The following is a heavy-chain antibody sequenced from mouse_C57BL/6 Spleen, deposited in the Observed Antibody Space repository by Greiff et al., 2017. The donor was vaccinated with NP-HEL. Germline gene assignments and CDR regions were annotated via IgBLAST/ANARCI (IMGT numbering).Heavy chain of an antibody. J-gene: IGHJ2*01. CDR3: ARRLSTTVPYFDD. D-gene: IGHD1-1*01. CDR2: INPNNGGT. Sequence: EVQLQQSGPELVKPGASVKIPCKASGYTFTDYNMDWVKQSHGKSLEWIGDINPNNGGTIYNQKFKGKATLTVDKSSSTAYMELRSLTSEDTAVYYCARRLSTTVPYFDDWGQGTTLTVSS. V-gene: IGHV1-18*01. CDR1: GYTFTDYN.